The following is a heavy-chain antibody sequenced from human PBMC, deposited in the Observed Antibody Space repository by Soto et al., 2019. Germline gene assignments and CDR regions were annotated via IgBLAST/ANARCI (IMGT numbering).Heavy chain of an antibody. J-gene: IGHJ4*02. CDR2: IIPIIGTP. V-gene: IGHV1-69*01. CDR1: GGTFRNHV. D-gene: IGHD3-3*01. Sequence: QVQLVQSGAEVKKPGSSVKVSCKASGGTFRNHVFNWVRQAPGQGLEWMGGIIPIIGTPNYAQKFQGRVTITADASTNTVYLEVSSLRSQDTAVYFCARDVEFRDGNIAHLDFWGQGTLVTVSS. CDR3: ARDVEFRDGNIAHLDF.